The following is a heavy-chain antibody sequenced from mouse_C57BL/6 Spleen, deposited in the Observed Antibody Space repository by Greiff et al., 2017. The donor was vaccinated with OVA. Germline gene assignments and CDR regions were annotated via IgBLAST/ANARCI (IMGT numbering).Heavy chain of an antibody. CDR2: IDPSDSYT. CDR1: GYTFTSYW. CDR3: ARTYGNYWYFDV. D-gene: IGHD2-1*01. Sequence: VQLQQPGAELVTPGASVKLSCKASGYTFTSYWMHWVKQRPGQGLEWIGEIDPSDSYTNYNQKFKGKSTLTVDKSSSTAYMQLSSLTSEDSAVYYCARTYGNYWYFDVWGTGTTVTVSS. J-gene: IGHJ1*03. V-gene: IGHV1-69*01.